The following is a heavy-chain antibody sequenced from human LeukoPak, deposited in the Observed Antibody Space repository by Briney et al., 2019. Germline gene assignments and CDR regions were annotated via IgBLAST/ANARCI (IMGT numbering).Heavy chain of an antibody. J-gene: IGHJ4*02. CDR1: GFTFSSYG. V-gene: IGHV3-30*18. D-gene: IGHD4-17*01. Sequence: GGSLRLSCAASGFTFSSYGMHWVRQAPGKGLEWVAVISYDGSNRYYADSVKGRFTISRDNSKNTLYLQMNSLRAEDTAVYYCAKPIMTTVTTLGLYFDYWGQGALVTVSS. CDR3: AKPIMTTVTTLGLYFDY. CDR2: ISYDGSNR.